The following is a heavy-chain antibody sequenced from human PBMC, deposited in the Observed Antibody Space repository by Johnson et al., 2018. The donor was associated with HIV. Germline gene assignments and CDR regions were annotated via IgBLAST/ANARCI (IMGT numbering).Heavy chain of an antibody. Sequence: HVQLVESGGGVVQPGRSLRLSCAASGFTFSSYAMHWVRQAPGKGLEWVAVISYDGSNKYYADSVKGRFTISRDNSKNTLYLQMNSLRAEDTAVYDCARGRWLQLQGAYDAFDIWGRGTMVTVSS. D-gene: IGHD5-24*01. CDR2: ISYDGSNK. V-gene: IGHV3-30-3*01. CDR3: ARGRWLQLQGAYDAFDI. CDR1: GFTFSSYA. J-gene: IGHJ3*02.